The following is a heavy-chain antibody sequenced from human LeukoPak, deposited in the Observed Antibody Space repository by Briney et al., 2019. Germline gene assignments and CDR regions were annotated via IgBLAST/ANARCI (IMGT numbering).Heavy chain of an antibody. CDR3: AKAPTPVVAATLFHH. Sequence: PGGSLRLSCAASGFTFRSYTMSWVRRAPGKGLEWVSVISGSGGNTYYADPVKGRFTISRDNSKNTLYMQMNSLRAGDTAVYYCAKAPTPVVAATLFHHWGQGTLVTVS. CDR1: GFTFRSYT. V-gene: IGHV3-23*01. J-gene: IGHJ1*01. CDR2: ISGSGGNT. D-gene: IGHD2-15*01.